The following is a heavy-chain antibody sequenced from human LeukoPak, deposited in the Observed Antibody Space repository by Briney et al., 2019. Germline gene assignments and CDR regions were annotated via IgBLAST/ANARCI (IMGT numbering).Heavy chain of an antibody. CDR2: ISGSGGST. V-gene: IGHV3-23*01. D-gene: IGHD3-3*01. CDR1: GFTFSSYA. Sequence: GGSLRLSCAASGFTFSSYAMSWVRQAPGKGLEWVSGISGSGGSTYYADSVKGRLTISRDNSKNTLYLQMNSLRAEDTAVYYCAKHSNFWSGYSDYWGQGTLVTVSS. J-gene: IGHJ4*02. CDR3: AKHSNFWSGYSDY.